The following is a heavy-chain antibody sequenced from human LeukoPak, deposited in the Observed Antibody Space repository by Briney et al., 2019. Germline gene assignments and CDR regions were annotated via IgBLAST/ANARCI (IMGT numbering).Heavy chain of an antibody. D-gene: IGHD1-7*01. Sequence: GGSLRLSCAASRYTFSNYWMYWVRQDPGKGLLWVSRINNDGSSTVYADSVKGRFTISRDNAKNTLYLQINSLRAADTAVYYCAREGNYGTLDFWGQGTLVTVSS. CDR1: RYTFSNYW. CDR2: INNDGSST. CDR3: AREGNYGTLDF. V-gene: IGHV3-74*03. J-gene: IGHJ4*02.